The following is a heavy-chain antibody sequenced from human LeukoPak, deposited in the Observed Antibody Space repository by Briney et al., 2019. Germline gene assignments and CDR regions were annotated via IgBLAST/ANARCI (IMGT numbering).Heavy chain of an antibody. V-gene: IGHV4-38-2*02. CDR2: IYHSGGT. CDR1: GYSISSGYY. Sequence: HPSETLSLTCAVSGYSISSGYYWGWIRQPPGKGLEWIGSIYHSGGTYYNPSLKSRVTISVDTSKNQFSLKLSSVTAADTAVYYCARDGVIAAAGTDWFDPWGQGTLVTVSS. D-gene: IGHD6-13*01. J-gene: IGHJ5*02. CDR3: ARDGVIAAAGTDWFDP.